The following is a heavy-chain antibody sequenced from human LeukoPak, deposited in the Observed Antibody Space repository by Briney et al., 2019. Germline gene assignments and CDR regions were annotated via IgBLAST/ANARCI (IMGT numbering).Heavy chain of an antibody. V-gene: IGHV4-39*01. CDR2: IYYSGST. CDR3: ARSHDYFDY. J-gene: IGHJ4*02. CDR1: GGSISSSSYY. Sequence: KPSETLSLTCTVSGGSISSSSYYWGWIRQPPGKGLEWIGSIYYSGSTYYNPSLKSRVTISVDTSKNQFSLKLSSVTAADTAVYYCARSHDYFDYWGQGTLVTVSS.